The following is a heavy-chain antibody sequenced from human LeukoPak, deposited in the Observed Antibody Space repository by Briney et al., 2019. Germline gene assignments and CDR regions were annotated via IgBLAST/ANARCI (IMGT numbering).Heavy chain of an antibody. CDR3: ARDPITMVRGVWYYGMDV. D-gene: IGHD3-10*01. CDR2: VYTSGST. CDR1: GGSISSGSYY. J-gene: IGHJ6*02. V-gene: IGHV4-61*02. Sequence: SQTLSLTCTVSGGSISSGSYYWSWIRQPAGKGREWIGRVYTSGSTNYNPSLKSRVTISVDTSKNQFSLKLSSVTAADTAVYYCARDPITMVRGVWYYGMDVWGQGTTVTVSS.